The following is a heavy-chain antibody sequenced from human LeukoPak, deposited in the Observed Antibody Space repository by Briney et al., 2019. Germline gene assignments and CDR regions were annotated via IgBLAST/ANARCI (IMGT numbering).Heavy chain of an antibody. Sequence: GGSLRLSCAVSGITFSSYWMHWVRQDPGRGLLWVSRINTQGTYTNYADSVKGRFTISRDNAKNTLYLQMSSLRADDTAVYYCVIDLGDYNDFWGQGTLVSVSS. D-gene: IGHD2-15*01. V-gene: IGHV3-74*01. CDR1: GITFSSYW. CDR3: VIDLGDYNDF. J-gene: IGHJ4*02. CDR2: INTQGTYT.